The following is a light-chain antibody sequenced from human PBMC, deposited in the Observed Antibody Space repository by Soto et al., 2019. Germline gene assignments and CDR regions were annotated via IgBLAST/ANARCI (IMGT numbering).Light chain of an antibody. CDR1: SSDVGGYNY. CDR2: EVS. Sequence: QSALTQPPSASGSPGQSVTISCTGTSSDVGGYNYVSWYQQHPGKAPKLMIYEVSQWPSGVPDRFSGSKSGNTASLTVSGLQAEDEGDYYCSSYAGSNNFVFGTGTKVTVL. V-gene: IGLV2-8*01. CDR3: SSYAGSNNFV. J-gene: IGLJ1*01.